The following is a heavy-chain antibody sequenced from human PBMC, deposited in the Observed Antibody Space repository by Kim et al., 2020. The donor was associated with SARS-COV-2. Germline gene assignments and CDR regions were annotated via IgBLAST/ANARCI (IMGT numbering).Heavy chain of an antibody. CDR2: IYYSGST. V-gene: IGHV4-59*08. J-gene: IGHJ2*01. CDR1: GGSISSYY. CDR3: ASNSGYAYWYFDL. Sequence: SETLSLTCTVSGGSISSYYWSWIRQPPGKGLEWIGYIYYSGSTNYNPSLKSRVTISVDTSKNQFSLKLSSVTAADTAVYYCASNSGYAYWYFDLWGRGTLVTVSS. D-gene: IGHD3-22*01.